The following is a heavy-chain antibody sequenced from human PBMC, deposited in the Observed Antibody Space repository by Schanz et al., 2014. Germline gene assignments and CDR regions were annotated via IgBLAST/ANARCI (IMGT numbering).Heavy chain of an antibody. Sequence: QVQLVQSGAEVKEPGASVKVSCKASGYTFTSNGITWVRQAPGQGLEWMEWINTYNGDTAYAQNMQGRVSMTTETATSTAYVELRSLRSDDTAVYYCARAGYCGDSGGDSVETEYWGQGALVTVSS. CDR3: ARAGYCGDSGGDSVETEY. V-gene: IGHV1-18*04. D-gene: IGHD2-15*01. J-gene: IGHJ4*02. CDR2: INTYNGDT. CDR1: GYTFTSNG.